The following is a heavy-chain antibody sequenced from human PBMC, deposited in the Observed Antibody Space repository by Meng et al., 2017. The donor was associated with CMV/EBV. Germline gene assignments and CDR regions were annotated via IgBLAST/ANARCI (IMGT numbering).Heavy chain of an antibody. J-gene: IGHJ6*02. D-gene: IGHD2-2*02. V-gene: IGHV5-51*01. CDR2: IYPGDSDT. Sequence: GGSLRLSCKGSGYSFTSYWIGWVRQMPGKGLEWMGIIYPGDSDTRYSPSFQGQVTISADKSISTAYLQWSSLKASDTAMYYCARSGYCSSTSCYTAYGTDVWGQGTTVTVSS. CDR3: ARSGYCSSTSCYTAYGTDV. CDR1: GYSFTSYW.